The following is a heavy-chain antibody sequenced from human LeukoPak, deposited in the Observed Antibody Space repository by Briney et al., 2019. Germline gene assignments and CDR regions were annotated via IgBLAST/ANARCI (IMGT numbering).Heavy chain of an antibody. J-gene: IGHJ4*02. Sequence: SETLSLTCTVSGGSISSYYWSWIRQPPGKGLEWIGYIYYSGSTNYNPSLKSRVTISVDTSKNQFSLKLSSVTAADTAVYYCARGERNSGYDEFDYWGQGTLVTVSS. CDR2: IYYSGST. CDR3: ARGERNSGYDEFDY. D-gene: IGHD5-12*01. V-gene: IGHV4-59*01. CDR1: GGSISSYY.